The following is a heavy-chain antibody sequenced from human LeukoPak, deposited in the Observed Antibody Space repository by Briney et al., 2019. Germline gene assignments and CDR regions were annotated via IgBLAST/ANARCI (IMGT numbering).Heavy chain of an antibody. CDR2: IKSKTEGGTT. CDR3: TTRQLVFDY. V-gene: IGHV3-15*01. CDR1: GFTLSNAW. J-gene: IGHJ4*02. Sequence: GGSLRLSCAASGFTLSNAWMSWVRQAPGKGLEWVGRIKSKTEGGTTDYAAPVKGRFTISRDDSKNTLYLQMDSVKTEDTAVYYCTTRQLVFDYWGQGTLVTVSS. D-gene: IGHD6-13*01.